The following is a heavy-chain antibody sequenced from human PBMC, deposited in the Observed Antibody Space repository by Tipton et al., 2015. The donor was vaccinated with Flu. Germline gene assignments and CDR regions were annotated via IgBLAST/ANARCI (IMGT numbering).Heavy chain of an antibody. CDR3: ARQRTHGGSWYFFDY. V-gene: IGHV4-59*08. J-gene: IGHJ4*02. CDR1: GGSISNYY. CDR2: IFYSGNA. D-gene: IGHD1/OR15-1a*01. Sequence: TLSLTCTVSGGSISNYYWSWIRQPPGKGLEWIGNIFYSGNAHYSPSLKSRVTISVDTSNNHFSLKLSSVTAADTAVYYCARQRTHGGSWYFFDYWGQGSLVTVTS.